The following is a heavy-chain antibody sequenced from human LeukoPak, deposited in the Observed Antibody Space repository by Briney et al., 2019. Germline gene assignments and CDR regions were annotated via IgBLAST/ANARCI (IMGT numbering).Heavy chain of an antibody. Sequence: SETLSLTCTVSGGPISSYCWSWIRQPPGKGLEWIGFIYYSGSTNYNPSLKSRITISVDTSKNQFSLKLSSVTAADTAVYYCARQKAAAGALRDWGQGTLVTVSS. CDR2: IYYSGST. V-gene: IGHV4-59*08. J-gene: IGHJ4*02. CDR3: ARQKAAAGALRD. CDR1: GGPISSYC. D-gene: IGHD6-13*01.